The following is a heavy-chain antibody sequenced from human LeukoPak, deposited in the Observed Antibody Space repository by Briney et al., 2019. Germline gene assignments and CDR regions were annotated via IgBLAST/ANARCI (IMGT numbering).Heavy chain of an antibody. CDR2: IKSKTDGGTT. CDR3: TTHDFWSGYYNFDY. D-gene: IGHD3-3*01. V-gene: IGHV3-15*01. CDR1: GFTFSNAW. J-gene: IGHJ4*02. Sequence: AGCLRLSCAASGFTFSNAWMSWVRQAPGKGLEWVGRIKSKTDGGTTDYAAPVKGRFTISRDDSRNTLYLQMNSLKTEDTAVYYCTTHDFWSGYYNFDYWGQGTLVTVSS.